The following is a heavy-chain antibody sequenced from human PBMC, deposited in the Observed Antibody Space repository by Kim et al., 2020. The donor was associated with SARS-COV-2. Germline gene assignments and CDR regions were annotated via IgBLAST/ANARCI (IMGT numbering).Heavy chain of an antibody. D-gene: IGHD3-10*01. CDR1: GYTFTGYY. CDR2: INPNSGGT. V-gene: IGHV1-2*06. J-gene: IGHJ6*02. Sequence: ASVKVSCKASGYTFTGYYMHWVRQAPGQGLEWMGRINPNSGGTNYAQKFQGRVTMTRDTSISTAYMELSRLRSDDTAVYYCASLISNMVRGLYGMDVWGQGTTVTVSS. CDR3: ASLISNMVRGLYGMDV.